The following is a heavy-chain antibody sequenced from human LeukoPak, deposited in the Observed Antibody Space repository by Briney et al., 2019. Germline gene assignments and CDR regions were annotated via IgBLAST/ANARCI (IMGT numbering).Heavy chain of an antibody. Sequence: ASVKVSCKVSGYTFTDYYMHWVQQASGKGLEWMGLVDPEDGETIYAEKFQGRVTITADTSTDTAYMELSSLRSEDTAVYYCAKTYSNYRWFDPWGQGTLVTVSS. V-gene: IGHV1-69-2*01. CDR2: VDPEDGET. D-gene: IGHD4-11*01. CDR3: AKTYSNYRWFDP. J-gene: IGHJ5*02. CDR1: GYTFTDYY.